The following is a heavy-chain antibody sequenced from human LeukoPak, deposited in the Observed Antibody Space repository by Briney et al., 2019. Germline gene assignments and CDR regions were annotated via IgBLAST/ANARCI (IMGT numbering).Heavy chain of an antibody. Sequence: SQTLSLTCTVSGGSISSGSYYWSWIRQPAGKGLEWIGRIYTSGSTNYNPSLKSRVTISVDTSKNQFSLKLSSVTAADTAVYYCARETYDILTGHNWFDPWGQGTLVTVSS. CDR3: ARETYDILTGHNWFDP. J-gene: IGHJ5*02. CDR2: IYTSGST. CDR1: GGSISSGSYY. D-gene: IGHD3-9*01. V-gene: IGHV4-61*02.